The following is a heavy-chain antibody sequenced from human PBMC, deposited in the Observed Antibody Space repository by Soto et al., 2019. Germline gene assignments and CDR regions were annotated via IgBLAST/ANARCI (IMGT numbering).Heavy chain of an antibody. CDR1: GFTFSSYG. CDR2: ISYDGSNK. Sequence: GGALRLSCEASGFTFSSYGMQWFRQAPGKGLEWVEVISYDGSNKYYADSVKGRFTISRDNSKNTLYLQMNSLRAEDTAVYYCAKLHYDILTGPHSPYYYYGMDVWGQGTTVTVSS. CDR3: AKLHYDILTGPHSPYYYYGMDV. J-gene: IGHJ6*02. V-gene: IGHV3-30*18. D-gene: IGHD3-9*01.